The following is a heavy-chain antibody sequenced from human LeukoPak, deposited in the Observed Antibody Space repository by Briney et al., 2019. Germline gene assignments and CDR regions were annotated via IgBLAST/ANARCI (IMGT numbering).Heavy chain of an antibody. J-gene: IGHJ3*02. CDR3: ARNLWFRESSEAFDM. CDR2: FDSEHAET. V-gene: IGHV1-24*01. Sequence: GASVKVSCKLSEDTLIQLFVHWVRQAPGKGLAGMGGFDSEHAETVYVQKFQGRVSMTSDTSIKTAHMDKSSLRSDDTAVYYCARNLWFRESSEAFDMWGEGTMVTVSS. D-gene: IGHD3-10*01. CDR1: EDTLIQLF.